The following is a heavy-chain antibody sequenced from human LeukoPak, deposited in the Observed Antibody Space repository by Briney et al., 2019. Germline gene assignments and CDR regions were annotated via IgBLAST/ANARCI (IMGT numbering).Heavy chain of an antibody. CDR1: GFTFSSYA. Sequence: GGSLRLSCAASGFTFSSYAITWVRQAPGKGLEWVSTISASGGTTYYADSVKGRFTISRDNSKDTLNLQTNSLRAEDTAVYYCAKSPDVALVNFDYWGQGSLVTVSS. V-gene: IGHV3-23*01. CDR3: AKSPDVALVNFDY. CDR2: ISASGGTT. J-gene: IGHJ4*02. D-gene: IGHD3-3*02.